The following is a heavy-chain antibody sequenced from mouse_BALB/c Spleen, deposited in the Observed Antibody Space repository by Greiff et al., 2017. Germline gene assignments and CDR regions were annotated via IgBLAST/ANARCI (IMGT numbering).Heavy chain of an antibody. V-gene: IGHV1-69*02. Sequence: VQLQQPGAELVRPGASVKLSCKASGYTFTSYWINWVKQRPGQGLEWIGNIYPSDSYTNYNQKFKDKATLTVDKSSSTAYMQLSSPTSEDSAVYYCTRVWGNYRETYYAMDYWGQGTSVTVSS. CDR1: GYTFTSYW. CDR3: TRVWGNYRETYYAMDY. CDR2: IYPSDSYT. D-gene: IGHD2-1*01. J-gene: IGHJ4*01.